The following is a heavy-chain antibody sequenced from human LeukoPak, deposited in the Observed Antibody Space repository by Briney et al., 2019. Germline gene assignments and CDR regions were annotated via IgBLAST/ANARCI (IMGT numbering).Heavy chain of an antibody. CDR3: ARLRRTLVRGGTETGAGDY. CDR2: IYYSGST. J-gene: IGHJ4*02. V-gene: IGHV4-59*12. D-gene: IGHD3-10*01. CDR1: GGSISSYY. Sequence: SETLSLTCTVSGGSISSYYWSWIRQPPGKGLEWIGYIYYSGSTNYNPSLKSRVTISVDTSKNQFSLKLSSVTAADTAVYYCARLRRTLVRGGTETGAGDYWGPGTLVTVSS.